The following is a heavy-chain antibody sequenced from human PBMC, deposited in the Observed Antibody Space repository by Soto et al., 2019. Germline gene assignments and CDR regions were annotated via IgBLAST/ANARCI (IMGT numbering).Heavy chain of an antibody. V-gene: IGHV3-48*02. D-gene: IGHD1-26*01. Sequence: EVQLVESGGGLVQWGGSLRLSCAASGFTFSSYSVNWVRQAPGKGLEWVSYISSGSKTIFYADSVKGRFTVSRDNAKNSQYLQMNSLRDEDTDVYYCAREDILGARSFDYWGQGTLVTVSS. CDR3: AREDILGARSFDY. CDR2: ISSGSKTI. CDR1: GFTFSSYS. J-gene: IGHJ4*02.